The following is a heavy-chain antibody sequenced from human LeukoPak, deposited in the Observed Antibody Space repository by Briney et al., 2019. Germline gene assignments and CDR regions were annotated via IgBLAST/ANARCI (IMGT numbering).Heavy chain of an antibody. CDR3: ARTHIAVAGNVDY. CDR2: IYYSGST. Sequence: PSETLFLTCTVSGGSISSSSYYWGWIRQPPGKGLEWIGSIYYSGSTYYNPSLKSRVTISVDTSKNQFSLKLSSVTAADTAVYYCARTHIAVAGNVDYWGQGTLVTVSS. V-gene: IGHV4-39*01. CDR1: GGSISSSSYY. D-gene: IGHD6-19*01. J-gene: IGHJ4*02.